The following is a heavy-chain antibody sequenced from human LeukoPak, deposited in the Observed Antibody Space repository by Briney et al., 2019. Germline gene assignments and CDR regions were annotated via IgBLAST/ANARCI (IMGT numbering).Heavy chain of an antibody. D-gene: IGHD5-18*01. J-gene: IGHJ4*02. CDR3: AKDWIQFNRVFDCFDS. V-gene: IGHV3-23*01. Sequence: GGSLRLSCATSGFPFETNAMGWVRQAPGKGLEWVATIGNTETFYADSVTGRFTISRDNSKNTVNLQMNRLRVEDTAIYYCAKDWIQFNRVFDCFDSWGQGTLVTVSS. CDR2: IGNTET. CDR1: GFPFETNA.